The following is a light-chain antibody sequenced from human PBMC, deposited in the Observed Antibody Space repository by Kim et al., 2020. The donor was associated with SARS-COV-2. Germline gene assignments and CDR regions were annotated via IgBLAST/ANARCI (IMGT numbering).Light chain of an antibody. CDR2: GAS. Sequence: SPGERAILSCRASQSVSSSYLAWYQHKPGQSPTLLILGASSRATGVPDRFRGGGSGTDFTLTITRLEPEDFAVYYCQQYGRSPTTFGQGTRLEIK. J-gene: IGKJ5*01. CDR1: QSVSSSY. V-gene: IGKV3-20*01. CDR3: QQYGRSPTT.